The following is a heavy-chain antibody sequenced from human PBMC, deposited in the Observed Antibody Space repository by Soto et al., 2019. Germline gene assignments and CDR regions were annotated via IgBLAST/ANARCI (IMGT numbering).Heavy chain of an antibody. CDR2: ISYDGSNK. D-gene: IGHD1-26*01. V-gene: IGHV3-30*18. Sequence: QVQLVESGGGVVQPGRSLRLSCVASGFTFSSYGMHWVRQAPGKGLEWVAVISYDGSNKYYADSVKGRFTISRDNSKNTLYLQMNSLRAEDTAVYYCAKDRVVGATIRYYYYGMDVWGQGTTVTVSS. J-gene: IGHJ6*02. CDR1: GFTFSSYG. CDR3: AKDRVVGATIRYYYYGMDV.